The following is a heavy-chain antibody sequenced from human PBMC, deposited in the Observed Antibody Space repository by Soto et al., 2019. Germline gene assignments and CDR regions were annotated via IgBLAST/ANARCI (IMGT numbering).Heavy chain of an antibody. CDR3: ARDRDGYNRYYFEY. Sequence: PSETLSLTCTFSVGSISSYYWSCIRHPPGKGLEWIGYIYYSGSTNYNPSLKSRVTISVDTSKNQFSLKLSSVTAADTAVYYCARDRDGYNRYYFEYWGRGTLVSVS. CDR2: IYYSGST. J-gene: IGHJ4*02. CDR1: VGSISSYY. V-gene: IGHV4-59*01. D-gene: IGHD5-12*01.